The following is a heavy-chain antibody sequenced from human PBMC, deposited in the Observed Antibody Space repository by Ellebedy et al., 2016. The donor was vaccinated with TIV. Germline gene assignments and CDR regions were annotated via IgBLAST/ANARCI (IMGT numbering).Heavy chain of an antibody. J-gene: IGHJ6*02. V-gene: IGHV3-9*01. Sequence: SLKISCAASGFTFDDYAMHWVRQAPGKGLEWVSGISWNSGSIGYADSVKGRFTISRDNAKNSLYLQMNSLRAEDTALYYCAHYYYGMDVWGQGTTVTVSS. CDR3: AHYYYGMDV. CDR2: ISWNSGSI. CDR1: GFTFDDYA.